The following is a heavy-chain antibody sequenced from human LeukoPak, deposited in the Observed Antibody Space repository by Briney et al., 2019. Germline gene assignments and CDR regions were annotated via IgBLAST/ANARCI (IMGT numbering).Heavy chain of an antibody. CDR3: ANEYSSSSGDY. J-gene: IGHJ4*02. CDR2: ISYDGSNK. D-gene: IGHD6-6*01. CDR1: GFTFSSYG. Sequence: GGSLRLSCAASGFTFSSYGMHWVRQAPGKGLEWVAVISYDGSNKYYADSVKGRFTISRDNSKNTLHLQMNSLRAEDTAVYYCANEYSSSSGDYWGQGTLVTVSS. V-gene: IGHV3-30*18.